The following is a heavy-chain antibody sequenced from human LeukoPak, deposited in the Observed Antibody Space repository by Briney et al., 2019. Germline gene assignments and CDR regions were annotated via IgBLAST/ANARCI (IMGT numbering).Heavy chain of an antibody. CDR3: ARHVPSGVAGSFDY. V-gene: IGHV5-51*01. D-gene: IGHD6-19*01. Sequence: GEPLQISCKGSGYSFTNYWIGWVRQMPGKGLEWMGIIYPGDSDTRYSPSFQGQVTISADKSIGTAYLQWSTLRASDTAMYYCARHVPSGVAGSFDYWGQGTLVTVSS. CDR2: IYPGDSDT. CDR1: GYSFTNYW. J-gene: IGHJ4*02.